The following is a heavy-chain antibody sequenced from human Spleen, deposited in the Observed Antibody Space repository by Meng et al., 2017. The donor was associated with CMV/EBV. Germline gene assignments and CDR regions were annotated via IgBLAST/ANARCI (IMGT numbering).Heavy chain of an antibody. D-gene: IGHD6-6*01. J-gene: IGHJ4*02. CDR3: AKWPQYSSSSDD. CDR1: GFTFSSYA. V-gene: IGHV3-23*01. Sequence: GGSLRLSCAASGFTFSSYAMSWVRQATGKGLEWVSAISGSGGSTNYADSVEGRFTISRDNSKNTLYLQMNSLRAEDTAVYYCAKWPQYSSSSDDWGQGTLVT. CDR2: ISGSGGST.